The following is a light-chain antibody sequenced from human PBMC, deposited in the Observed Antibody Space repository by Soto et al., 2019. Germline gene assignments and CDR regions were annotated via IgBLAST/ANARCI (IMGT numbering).Light chain of an antibody. CDR1: HDIGTY. CDR2: DTS. CDR3: QQFDSVPLT. V-gene: IGKV1-33*01. Sequence: DVQMTQSPSSLSASVGDRVTITCQASHDIGTYLNWYQHKPGKAPKLLIFDTSHLATGVPARFSGGGSDTYFTFTITNLQPEDFAVYYCQQFDSVPLTFGGGTQVEI. J-gene: IGKJ4*01.